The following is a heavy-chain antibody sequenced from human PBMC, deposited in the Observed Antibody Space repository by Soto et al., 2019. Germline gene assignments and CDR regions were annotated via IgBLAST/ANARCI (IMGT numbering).Heavy chain of an antibody. CDR3: ATHRAAGDV. J-gene: IGHJ4*02. Sequence: QVQLVQSGAEVKKPGASVKVSCKASGYTFINYYIHWVRQAPGHGLEWMAIINPTGGSTNYAQKFKGRLTLPRDPPTTTVNREWRSVTSGETPIYYCATHRAAGDVGGQGPLVPVS. CDR1: GYTFINYY. CDR2: INPTGGST. D-gene: IGHD2-21*01. V-gene: IGHV1-46*01.